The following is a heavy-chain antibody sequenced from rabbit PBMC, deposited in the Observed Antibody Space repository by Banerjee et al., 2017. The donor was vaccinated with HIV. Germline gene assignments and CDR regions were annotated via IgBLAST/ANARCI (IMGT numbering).Heavy chain of an antibody. D-gene: IGHD2-1*01. V-gene: IGHV1S40*01. CDR3: ASFASSNYFDYGDYGPLNL. J-gene: IGHJ4*01. CDR1: GFSFSSGYS. CDR2: INRAGSSGNT. Sequence: QSLEESGGDLVKPGASLTLTCTASGFSFSSGYSMCWVRQAPGKGLEWIACINRAGSSGNTYYATWAKGRFTVSKTSSTTVTLQMTSLTVADTATYFCASFASSNYFDYGDYGPLNLWGQGTLVTVS.